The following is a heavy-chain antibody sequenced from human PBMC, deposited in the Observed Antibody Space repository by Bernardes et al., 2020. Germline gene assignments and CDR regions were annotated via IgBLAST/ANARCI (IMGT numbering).Heavy chain of an antibody. V-gene: IGHV3-21*01. D-gene: IGHD3-22*01. J-gene: IGHJ4*02. CDR3: AREVYYDSSGYFY. CDR2: ISSSSSYI. CDR1: GFTFSSYS. Sequence: GGSLRLSRAASGFTFSSYSLNWVRQAPGKGLEWVSSISSSSSYIYYADSVKGRFTISRDNAKNSLYLQMNSLRAEDTAVYYCAREVYYDSSGYFYWGQGTLVTVSS.